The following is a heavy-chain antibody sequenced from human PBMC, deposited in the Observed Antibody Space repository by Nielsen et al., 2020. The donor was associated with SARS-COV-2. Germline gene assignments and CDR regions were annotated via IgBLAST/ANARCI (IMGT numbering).Heavy chain of an antibody. J-gene: IGHJ4*02. CDR1: GFTFSSYD. CDR3: ARARGQLYDYVWGSYRYYFDY. Sequence: GESLKISCAASGFTFSSYDMHWVRQATGKGLEWVSAIGTAGDTYYPGSVKGRFTISRENAKNSLYLQMNSLRAGDTAVYYCARARGQLYDYVWGSYRYYFDYWGQGTLVTVSS. D-gene: IGHD3-16*02. CDR2: IGTAGDT. V-gene: IGHV3-13*04.